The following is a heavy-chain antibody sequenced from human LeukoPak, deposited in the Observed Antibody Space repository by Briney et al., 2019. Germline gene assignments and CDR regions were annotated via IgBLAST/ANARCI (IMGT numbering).Heavy chain of an antibody. CDR1: RVAFRNID. CDR2: IDSSGTVR. V-gene: IGHV3-48*03. D-gene: IGHD3-16*02. Sequence: GCLRLSVEEPRVAFRNIDRTSVCQAQEKRLGCLSYIDSSGTVRYYADSVNRRFTISRDNAKNSLHLQMGSLRAEDTAVYYCAREARGGTYRYNFLDYWGLGTLVTVSS. J-gene: IGHJ4*01. CDR3: AREARGGTYRYNFLDY.